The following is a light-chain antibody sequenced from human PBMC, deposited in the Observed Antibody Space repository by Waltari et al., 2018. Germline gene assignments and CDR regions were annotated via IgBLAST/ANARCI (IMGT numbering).Light chain of an antibody. CDR1: SRHSSNV. CDR2: VNSDGSH. V-gene: IGLV4-69*01. CDR3: QTGGHGTWV. J-gene: IGLJ3*02. Sequence: QLVLTQSPSASASLGASIKLTCTLSSRHSSNVIAWLQQQPEKGPRYLMNVNSDGSHTRGNEMPDRFAGSSSWAERYLTISSLQSEDEADYYCQTGGHGTWVFGGGTKLTIL.